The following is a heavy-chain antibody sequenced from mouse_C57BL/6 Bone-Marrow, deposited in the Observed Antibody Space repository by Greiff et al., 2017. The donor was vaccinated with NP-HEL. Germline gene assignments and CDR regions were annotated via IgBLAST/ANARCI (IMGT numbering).Heavy chain of an antibody. V-gene: IGHV5-16*01. Sequence: EVKVVESEGGLVQPGSSMKLSCTASGFTFSDYYMAWVRQVPEKGLEWVANINYDGSSTYYLDSLMSRFIISSDNAKNILYLQMSSLKSEDTATYYCARDVWYFDYWGQGTTLTVSS. J-gene: IGHJ2*01. CDR1: GFTFSDYY. CDR3: ARDVWYFDY. D-gene: IGHD2-10*02. CDR2: INYDGSST.